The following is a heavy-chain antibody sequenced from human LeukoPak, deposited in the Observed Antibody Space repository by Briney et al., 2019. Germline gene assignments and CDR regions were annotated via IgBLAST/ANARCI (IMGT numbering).Heavy chain of an antibody. Sequence: SGPTLVKPTQTLTLACTFSGLSLSTSGVGVGWIRQPPGKALEWLSLIYWDDVKCYNPSVKTRLTITKDTSKNQVVLTMTNMDPVDTATYYCPHRQLYILPGAFDFWGQGTMVTVSS. V-gene: IGHV2-5*02. J-gene: IGHJ3*01. D-gene: IGHD2-8*01. CDR2: IYWDDVK. CDR1: GLSLSTSGVG. CDR3: PHRQLYILPGAFDF.